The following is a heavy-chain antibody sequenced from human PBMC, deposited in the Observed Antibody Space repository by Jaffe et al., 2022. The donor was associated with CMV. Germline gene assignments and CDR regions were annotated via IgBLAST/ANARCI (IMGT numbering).Heavy chain of an antibody. J-gene: IGHJ4*02. CDR1: GGSISSSSYY. D-gene: IGHD6-19*01. Sequence: QLQLQESGPGLVKPSETLSLTCTVSGGSISSSSYYWGWIRQPPGKGLEWIGSIYYSGSTYYNPSLKSRVTISVDTSKNQFSLKLSSVTAADTAVYYCARREIAVAGKSSLFDYWGQGTLVTVSS. V-gene: IGHV4-39*01. CDR3: ARREIAVAGKSSLFDY. CDR2: IYYSGST.